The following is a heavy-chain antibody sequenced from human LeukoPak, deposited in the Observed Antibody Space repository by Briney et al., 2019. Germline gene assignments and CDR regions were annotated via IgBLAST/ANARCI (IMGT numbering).Heavy chain of an antibody. CDR1: GFTFSSYW. D-gene: IGHD5-12*01. V-gene: IGHV3-7*03. CDR2: IKQDGSEK. J-gene: IGHJ4*02. CDR3: AKDRGDGYGGLDY. Sequence: PGGSLRLSCAASGFTFSSYWMSWVRRAPGKGLEWVANIKQDGSEKYYVDSVKGRFTISRDNAKNSLYLQMNSLRAEDTALYYCAKDRGDGYGGLDYWGQGTLVTVSS.